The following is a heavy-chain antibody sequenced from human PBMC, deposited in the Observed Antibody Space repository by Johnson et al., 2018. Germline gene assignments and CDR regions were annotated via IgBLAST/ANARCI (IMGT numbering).Heavy chain of an antibody. Sequence: EVQLVESGGGVVQPGRSLRLSCAPSGFTFDDYAMHWVRQAPGKGLEWVSLISWDGGSTYYADSVKGRFTISRDNSKNSLYLQMNSLRAEDTALYYCAKDGTRGYCGYGYYYMDVWGKGTTVTVSS. D-gene: IGHD5-12*01. V-gene: IGHV3-43D*03. J-gene: IGHJ6*03. CDR3: AKDGTRGYCGYGYYYMDV. CDR2: ISWDGGST. CDR1: GFTFDDYA.